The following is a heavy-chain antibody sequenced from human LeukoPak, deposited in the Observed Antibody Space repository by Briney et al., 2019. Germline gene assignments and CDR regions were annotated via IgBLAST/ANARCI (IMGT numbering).Heavy chain of an antibody. Sequence: SGPALVKPTQTLTLTCTFSGFSLSTPEMCVTWIRQPPGKALEWLARIDWDDDKFYSPSPRTRLTISKDTPKNQVVLRMTNMDPVDTGTYYCARMTPDSPSFDYWGQGALITVSS. V-gene: IGHV2-70*17. J-gene: IGHJ4*02. CDR2: IDWDDDK. D-gene: IGHD2-15*01. CDR3: ARMTPDSPSFDY. CDR1: GFSLSTPEMC.